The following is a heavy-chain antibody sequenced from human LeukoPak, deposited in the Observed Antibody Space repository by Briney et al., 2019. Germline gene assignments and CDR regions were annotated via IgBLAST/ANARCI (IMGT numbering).Heavy chain of an antibody. J-gene: IGHJ4*02. CDR1: GFTFDDYA. CDR2: ISWNSGSI. CDR3: AKDRHYDILTGYYSY. Sequence: PGGSLRLSCAASGFTFDDYAMHWVRQAPGKGLEWVSGISWNSGSIGYADSVKGRFTISRDNAKNSLYLQMNSLRAEDTALYYCAKDRHYDILTGYYSYWGQGTLVTVSS. D-gene: IGHD3-9*01. V-gene: IGHV3-9*01.